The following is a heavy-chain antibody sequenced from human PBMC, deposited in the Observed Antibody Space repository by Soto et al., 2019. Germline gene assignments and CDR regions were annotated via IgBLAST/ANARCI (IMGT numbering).Heavy chain of an antibody. CDR3: ARDRPDTYCGGDCPLGYYYHGMDV. CDR1: GFTFSTYY. V-gene: IGHV1-46*01. Sequence: QVQLVQSGAELKKPGASVSLSCKASGFTFSTYYIHWVRQSPGEGLQWLGVINPSNGFTSFSQKFHGGVSMAPETSTNTVYMDLSSLRFEDTAVYFWARDRPDTYCGGDCPLGYYYHGMDVWGQGTAVTVS. CDR2: INPSNGFT. D-gene: IGHD2-21*02. J-gene: IGHJ6*02.